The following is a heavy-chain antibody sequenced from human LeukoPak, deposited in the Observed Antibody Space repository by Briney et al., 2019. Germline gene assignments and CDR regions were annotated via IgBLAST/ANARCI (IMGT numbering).Heavy chain of an antibody. CDR2: IYTSGST. Sequence: SETLSLTCTVSGGSISSYYWSWIRQPAGKGLEWIGRIYTSGSTNYNPSLKSRVTMSVDTSKNQFSLKLSSVTAADTAVYYCARDLPLDYDSSGRWFDPWGQGTLVTVSS. CDR3: ARDLPLDYDSSGRWFDP. V-gene: IGHV4-4*07. D-gene: IGHD3-22*01. CDR1: GGSISSYY. J-gene: IGHJ5*02.